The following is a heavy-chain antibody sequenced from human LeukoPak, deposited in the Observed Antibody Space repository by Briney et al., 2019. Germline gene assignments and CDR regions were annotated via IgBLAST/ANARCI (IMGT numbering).Heavy chain of an antibody. CDR1: GFTFSSYW. V-gene: IGHV3-7*03. CDR3: AKDQRISMIVVANCLDY. CDR2: IKQDGSEK. Sequence: GGSLRLSCAASGFTFSSYWMSWVRQAPGKGLEWVANIKQDGSEKYYVDSVKGRFTISRDNSKNTLYLQMNSLRAEDTAVYYCAKDQRISMIVVANCLDYWGQGTLVTVSS. D-gene: IGHD3-22*01. J-gene: IGHJ4*02.